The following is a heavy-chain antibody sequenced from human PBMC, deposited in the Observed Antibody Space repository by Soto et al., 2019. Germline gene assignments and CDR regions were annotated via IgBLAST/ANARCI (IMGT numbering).Heavy chain of an antibody. Sequence: PSETLSLTCAVYGGSFSGYYWSWIRQPPGKGLEWIGEINHSGSTNYNPSLKSRVTISVDTSKHQFSLKLSSVTAADAAVYYCASGRAYYDCWSGYYYYFDYWCQGTLVTVSS. J-gene: IGHJ4*02. CDR2: INHSGST. D-gene: IGHD3-3*01. CDR3: ASGRAYYDCWSGYYYYFDY. CDR1: GGSFSGYY. V-gene: IGHV4-34*01.